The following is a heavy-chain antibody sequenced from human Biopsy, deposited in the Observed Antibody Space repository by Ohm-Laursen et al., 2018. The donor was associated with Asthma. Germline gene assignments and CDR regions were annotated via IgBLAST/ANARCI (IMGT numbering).Heavy chain of an antibody. Sequence: ASVKVSCKISGYILTDLSMHWVRQAPGQGLEWMGGHDLEEGGTVNAWRFQGRVTMNEDTSTDTAYMELSSLSSDDTAVYYCASDFPKDYVRYNFQFWGQGTLVTVSS. D-gene: IGHD4-17*01. J-gene: IGHJ4*02. CDR1: GYILTDLS. V-gene: IGHV1-24*01. CDR2: HDLEEGGT. CDR3: ASDFPKDYVRYNFQF.